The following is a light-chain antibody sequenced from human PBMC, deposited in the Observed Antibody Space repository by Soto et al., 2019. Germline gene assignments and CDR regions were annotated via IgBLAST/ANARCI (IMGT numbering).Light chain of an antibody. CDR3: HQYGISPPVT. V-gene: IGKV1D-16*01. CDR1: QDISTW. CDR2: AIS. J-gene: IGKJ5*01. Sequence: IQMTQSPASVSASVGDRVTITCRASQDISTWLAWYQQKPGKAPKLLIYAISSLQSGVPSRFSGSGSGTDFTLTISSLHPEDFAMYYCHQYGISPPVTFCQGTRLEIK.